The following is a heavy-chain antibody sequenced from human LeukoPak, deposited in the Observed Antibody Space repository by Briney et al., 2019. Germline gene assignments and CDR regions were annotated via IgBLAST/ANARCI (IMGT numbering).Heavy chain of an antibody. Sequence: PQTLSLTCTVSGGSISSGDYYWSWIRQPPGKGLEWIGYIYYSGSTYYNPSLKSRVTISVDTSKNQFSLKLSSVTAADTAVYYCARWKGYCSSTSCSHGFDYWGQGTLVTVSS. CDR3: ARWKGYCSSTSCSHGFDY. CDR1: GGSISSGDYY. V-gene: IGHV4-30-4*01. CDR2: IYYSGST. D-gene: IGHD2-2*01. J-gene: IGHJ4*02.